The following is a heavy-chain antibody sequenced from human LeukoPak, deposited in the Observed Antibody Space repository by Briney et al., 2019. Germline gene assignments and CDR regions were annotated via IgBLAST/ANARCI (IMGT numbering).Heavy chain of an antibody. D-gene: IGHD5-24*01. CDR3: AKDGDGYLDY. Sequence: GRSLRLSCAASGFTFSSYAMHWVRQAPGKGLEWVAVISYDGSNKYYADSVKGRFTISRDNSKNTLYLQMNSLRAEDTAVYYCAKDGDGYLDYWGQGTLVTVSS. V-gene: IGHV3-30*04. CDR2: ISYDGSNK. J-gene: IGHJ4*02. CDR1: GFTFSSYA.